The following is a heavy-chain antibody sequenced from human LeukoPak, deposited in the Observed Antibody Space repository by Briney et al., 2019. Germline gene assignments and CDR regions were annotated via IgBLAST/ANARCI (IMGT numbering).Heavy chain of an antibody. J-gene: IGHJ4*02. CDR1: GFTFSSYG. D-gene: IGHD3-3*01. CDR2: IRYAGSNK. Sequence: GGSLRLSCAASGFTFSSYGMHWVRQAPGKGLEWVAFIRYAGSNKYYADSVKGRFTISRDNSKNTLYLQMNSLRAEDTAVYYCAKDLYDFWSGYYTGGFDYWGQGTLVTVSS. V-gene: IGHV3-30*02. CDR3: AKDLYDFWSGYYTGGFDY.